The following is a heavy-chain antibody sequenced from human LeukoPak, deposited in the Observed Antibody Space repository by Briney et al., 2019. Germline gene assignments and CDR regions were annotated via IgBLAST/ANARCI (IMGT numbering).Heavy chain of an antibody. J-gene: IGHJ4*02. V-gene: IGHV3-30*18. CDR2: ISYDGSNK. CDR1: GFTFSTYG. CDR3: AKDIGRYYSTSGSRNWDYLHY. D-gene: IGHD3-10*01. Sequence: PGGSLRLSCTASGFTFSTYGMHWVRQAPGKGLEWVAVISYDGSNKYYADSVKGRFTISRDSSKNTLYLQMISLRPEDTAVYYCAKDIGRYYSTSGSRNWDYLHYWGQGTLVTVSS.